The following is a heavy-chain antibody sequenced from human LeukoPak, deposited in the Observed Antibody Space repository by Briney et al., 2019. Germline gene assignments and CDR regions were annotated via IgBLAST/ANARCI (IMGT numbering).Heavy chain of an antibody. CDR3: VRERQRFQGRWEFFDY. V-gene: IGHV3-64D*09. CDR1: GFTFSNHA. J-gene: IGHJ4*02. D-gene: IGHD1-26*01. CDR2: ITGNGGDT. Sequence: PGGSLRLSCAASGFTFSNHAMHWVRQAPGKALEYLSAITGNGGDTYSADSVKGRFTISRDNSKNTLYLQMSSLRAEDTAVYYCVRERQRFQGRWEFFDYWGRGTLVTVDS.